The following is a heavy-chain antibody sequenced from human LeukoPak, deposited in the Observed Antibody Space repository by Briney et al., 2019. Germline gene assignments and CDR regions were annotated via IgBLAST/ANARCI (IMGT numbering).Heavy chain of an antibody. CDR3: ARDWPIRDYYYYGMDV. Sequence: GGSLRHSCAASGFTFSSYSMNWVRQAPGKGLEWVSSISSSSSYIYYADSVKGRFTISRDNAKNSLYLQMNSLRAEDTAVYYCARDWPIRDYYYYGMDVWGQGTTVTVSS. CDR1: GFTFSSYS. D-gene: IGHD2-2*02. V-gene: IGHV3-21*01. CDR2: ISSSSSYI. J-gene: IGHJ6*02.